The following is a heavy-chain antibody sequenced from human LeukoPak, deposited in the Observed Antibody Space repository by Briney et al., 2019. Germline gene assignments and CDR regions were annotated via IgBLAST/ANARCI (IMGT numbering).Heavy chain of an antibody. J-gene: IGHJ6*02. V-gene: IGHV4-39*07. CDR3: ARDLGGYPHPNYYYGMDV. D-gene: IGHD3-22*01. CDR2: IYYSGST. CDR1: GGSISSSSYY. Sequence: SETLSLTCTVSGGSISSSSYYWGWIRQPPGKGLEWIGSIYYSGSTNYNPSLKSRVTISVDTSKNQFSLKLSSVTAADTAVYYCARDLGGYPHPNYYYGMDVWGQGTTVTVSS.